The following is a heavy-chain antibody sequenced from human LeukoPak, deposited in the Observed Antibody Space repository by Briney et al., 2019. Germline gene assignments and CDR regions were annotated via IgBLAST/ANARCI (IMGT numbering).Heavy chain of an antibody. CDR1: GYTFTSYG. Sequence: ASVKVSCKASGYTFTSYGISWVRQAPGQGLEWMGWISAYNGNTNYAQKLQGRVTMTTDTSTSTAYMELRSLRSDDTAVYYCARARPPFGVVSPPDPWAREPWSPSPQ. J-gene: IGHJ5*02. V-gene: IGHV1-18*01. D-gene: IGHD3-3*01. CDR2: ISAYNGNT. CDR3: ARARPPFGVVSPPDP.